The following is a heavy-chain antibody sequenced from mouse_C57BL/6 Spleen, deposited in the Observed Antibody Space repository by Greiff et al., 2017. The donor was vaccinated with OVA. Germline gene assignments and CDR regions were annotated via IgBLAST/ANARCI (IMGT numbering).Heavy chain of an antibody. CDR3: ARSGITTVFDY. Sequence: EVQLQQSGPELVKPGASVKISCKASGYTFTDYYMNWVKQSHGKSLEWIGDINPNNGGTSYNQKFKGKATLTVDKSSSTAYMELRSLTSEDSAVYYCARSGITTVFDYWGQGTTLTVSS. CDR1: GYTFTDYY. J-gene: IGHJ2*01. V-gene: IGHV1-26*01. CDR2: INPNNGGT. D-gene: IGHD1-1*01.